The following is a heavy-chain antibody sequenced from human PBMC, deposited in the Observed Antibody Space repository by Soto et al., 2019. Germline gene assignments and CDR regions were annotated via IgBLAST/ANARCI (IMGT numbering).Heavy chain of an antibody. CDR2: IWHTGST. CDR1: GDSRSSDKW. CDR3: ATRSGSYPY. D-gene: IGHD3-10*01. V-gene: IGHV4-4*02. Sequence: QVQLQESGPGLVEPSGTLSLTCAVSGDSRSSDKWWTWVRQPPGKGLEWVGEIWHTGSTNYNPSLKSRLTISVDKSMNQFSLKLTSVTAADTAVYFCATRSGSYPYWGQGTLLTVSS. J-gene: IGHJ4*02.